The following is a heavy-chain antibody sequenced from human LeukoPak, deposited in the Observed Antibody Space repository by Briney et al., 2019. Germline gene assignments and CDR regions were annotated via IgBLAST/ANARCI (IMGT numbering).Heavy chain of an antibody. V-gene: IGHV3-21*01. Sequence: PGGSLRLSCAASGFTFSSYSMNWVRQAPGKGLEWVSSISSSSSYIYYADSVKGRFTISRDNAKNSLYLQMNSLRAEDTAVYYCARDRTDTAIPRFDDYWGQGTLVTVSS. CDR3: ARDRTDTAIPRFDDY. J-gene: IGHJ4*02. CDR2: ISSSSSYI. D-gene: IGHD5-18*01. CDR1: GFTFSSYS.